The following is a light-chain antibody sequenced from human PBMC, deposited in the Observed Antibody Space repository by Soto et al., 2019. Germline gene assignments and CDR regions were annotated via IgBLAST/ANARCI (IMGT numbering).Light chain of an antibody. J-gene: IGKJ4*01. CDR2: DAS. Sequence: EIILTQFPATLSLSPGERASLSCRAIQSVTGDLAWYQQKPGQALRLLIYDASKRATGIPARFSGSGSGTDFTLTISSLEPEDFAVYYCQHRSNWPLTFGGGTKVEIK. CDR3: QHRSNWPLT. V-gene: IGKV3-11*01. CDR1: QSVTGD.